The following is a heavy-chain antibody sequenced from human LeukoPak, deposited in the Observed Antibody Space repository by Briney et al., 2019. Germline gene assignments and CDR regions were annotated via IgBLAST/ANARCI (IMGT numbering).Heavy chain of an antibody. V-gene: IGHV4-31*03. D-gene: IGHD6-6*01. J-gene: IGHJ4*02. CDR2: IYYSGST. CDR1: GGSISSGGYY. Sequence: PSQTLSLTCTVSGGSISSGGYYWSWIRQHPGKGLEWIGYIYYSGSTYYNPSLKSRVTISVDTSKNQFSLKLSSVTAADTAVYCCARKRSSSSGGPFDYWGQGTLVTVSS. CDR3: ARKRSSSSGGPFDY.